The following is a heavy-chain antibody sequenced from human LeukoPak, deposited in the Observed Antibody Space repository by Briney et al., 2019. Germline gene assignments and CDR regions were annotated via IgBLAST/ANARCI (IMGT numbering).Heavy chain of an antibody. CDR3: ARNSPYDFWSGYYYFDY. CDR2: IYYSGST. CDR1: GGSISSGGYY. J-gene: IGHJ4*02. V-gene: IGHV4-31*03. Sequence: SETLSLTCTVSGGSISSGGYYWSWIRQHPGKGLEWIGYIYYSGSTYYNPFLKSRVTISVDTSKNQFSLKLSSVTAADTAVYYCARNSPYDFWSGYYYFDYWGQGALVTVSS. D-gene: IGHD3-3*01.